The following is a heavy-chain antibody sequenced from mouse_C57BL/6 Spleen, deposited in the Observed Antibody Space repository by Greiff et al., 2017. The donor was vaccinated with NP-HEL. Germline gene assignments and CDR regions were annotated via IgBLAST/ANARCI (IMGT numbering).Heavy chain of an antibody. CDR2: IDPEDGET. CDR3: ARVLSLDY. CDR1: GFNITDYY. J-gene: IGHJ2*01. V-gene: IGHV14-2*01. Sequence: VQLQQSGAELVKPGASVKLSCTASGFNITDYYMHWVKQRTEQGLEWIGRIDPEDGETKYVPKFQGKATITADTSSNTAYLQLSSLTSEDTAVYYCARVLSLDYWGQGTTLTVSS.